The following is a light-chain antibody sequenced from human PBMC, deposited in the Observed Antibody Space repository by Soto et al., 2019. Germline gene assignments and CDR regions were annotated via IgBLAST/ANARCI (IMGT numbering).Light chain of an antibody. Sequence: QSVLTQPASVSGSPAQSITISCTGTSSDVGAYNYVSWYQVHPGKAPTLIISEVSNRPSGVSSRFSGSKSTNTASLTISGLRPEDEAEYYCSSYTRSSTQVFGTGTKVTVL. CDR1: SSDVGAYNY. V-gene: IGLV2-14*01. CDR3: SSYTRSSTQV. CDR2: EVS. J-gene: IGLJ1*01.